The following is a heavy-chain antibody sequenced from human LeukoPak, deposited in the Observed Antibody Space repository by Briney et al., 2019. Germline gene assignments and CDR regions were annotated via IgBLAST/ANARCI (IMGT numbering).Heavy chain of an antibody. J-gene: IGHJ4*02. V-gene: IGHV3-23*01. D-gene: IGHD5-12*01. Sequence: PGGSLRLSCAASGFTFSNYAMSWVRQAPGKVLEWVSGINGNGGSTYNADSVKGRFTISRDNSKNTLYLQMNSLRAEDTAVYYCARDEGWLRPFDYWGQGTLVTVSS. CDR1: GFTFSNYA. CDR2: INGNGGST. CDR3: ARDEGWLRPFDY.